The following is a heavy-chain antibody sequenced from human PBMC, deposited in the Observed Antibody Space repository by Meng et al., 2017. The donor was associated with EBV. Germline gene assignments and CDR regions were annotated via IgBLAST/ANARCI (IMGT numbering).Heavy chain of an antibody. CDR3: ASESGRGFTPDY. D-gene: IGHD3-10*01. J-gene: IGHJ4*02. CDR1: GGTFGSEA. V-gene: IGHV1-69*01. CDR2: LIPMSDAP. Sequence: VGWVHLGGGVKKPGSSVKAPCKPAGGTFGSEAISWVRQAPGKGLEWMGGLIPMSDAPHYAQKFQGRFTITADESTSTHYMDLSGLRSEDTAVYYCASESGRGFTPDYWGQGTLVTVSS.